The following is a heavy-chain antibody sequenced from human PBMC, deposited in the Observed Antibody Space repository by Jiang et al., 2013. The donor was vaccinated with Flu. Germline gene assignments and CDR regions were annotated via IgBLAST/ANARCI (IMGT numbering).Heavy chain of an antibody. CDR3: ARDRGYFTH. D-gene: IGHD6-13*01. CDR2: T. V-gene: IGHV4-30-2*01. J-gene: IGHJ4*02. Sequence: TYYNPSLKSRVTISVDRSKNQFSLKLSSVTAADTAVYYCARDRGYFTHWGQGTLVTVSS.